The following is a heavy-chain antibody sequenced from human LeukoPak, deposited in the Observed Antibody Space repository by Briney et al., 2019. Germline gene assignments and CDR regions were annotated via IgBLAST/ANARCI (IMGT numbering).Heavy chain of an antibody. Sequence: PGGSLRLSCAASGFTFSSYAMSWVRQAPGKGLEWVPAISGSGGSTYYADSVKGRFTISRDNSKNTLYLQMNSLRDEDTAVYYCARAAAVSGAFRDNWFDPWGQGTLVTVSS. J-gene: IGHJ5*02. CDR1: GFTFSSYA. CDR3: ARAAAVSGAFRDNWFDP. CDR2: ISGSGGST. V-gene: IGHV3-23*01. D-gene: IGHD6-13*01.